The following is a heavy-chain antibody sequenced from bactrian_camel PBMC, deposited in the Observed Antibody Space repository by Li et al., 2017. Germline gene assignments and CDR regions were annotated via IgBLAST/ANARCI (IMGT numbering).Heavy chain of an antibody. CDR2: IDTGVGST. J-gene: IGHJ4*01. Sequence: HVQLVESGGGSVQAGETLRLSCTAASRYRYSDSCMGWFRQAPGKEREGVAVIDTGVGSTYYADSVKGRFTISQDNAKSTIYPQMNRLKPEDTAIYYCATRRRLRGNCRGAIEALSEYDVWGQGTQVTVS. CDR1: RYRYSDSC. CDR3: ATRRRLRGNCRGAIEALSEYDV. V-gene: IGHV3S54*01. D-gene: IGHD7*01.